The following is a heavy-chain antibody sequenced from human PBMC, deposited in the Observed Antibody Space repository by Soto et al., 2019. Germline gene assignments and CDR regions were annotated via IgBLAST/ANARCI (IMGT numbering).Heavy chain of an antibody. V-gene: IGHV3-33*01. Sequence: PGGSLRLSCTASGFTFGSYGMHWVRQAPGKGLEWVAVTWYDGANEYYADSVKGRFTISRDDSKNTVILQMNSLRADDTAIYYCARDKNTDTADYSFDSLGQGTLVTVPQ. CDR3: ARDKNTDTADYSFDS. CDR1: GFTFGSYG. J-gene: IGHJ4*02. CDR2: TWYDGANE. D-gene: IGHD2-21*01.